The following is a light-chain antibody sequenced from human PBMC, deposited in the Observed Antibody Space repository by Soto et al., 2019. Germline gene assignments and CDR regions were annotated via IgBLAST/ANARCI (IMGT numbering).Light chain of an antibody. CDR3: FLSYSGAGV. CDR1: TGAVTSGHY. CDR2: DTS. J-gene: IGLJ2*01. V-gene: IGLV7-46*01. Sequence: QAVVTQEPSLTVSPGGTVTLTCGSSTGAVTSGHYPYWFQQKPGQAPRTLIYDTSNKHSWTPARFSGSLLGGKAALTLSGAQPEEGAEYSCFLSYSGAGVFGGGPRLTV.